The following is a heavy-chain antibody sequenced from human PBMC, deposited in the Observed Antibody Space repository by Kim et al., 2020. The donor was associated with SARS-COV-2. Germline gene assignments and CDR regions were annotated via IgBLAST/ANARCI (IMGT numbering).Heavy chain of an antibody. CDR3: AIMRIKMVRGVIRGDY. D-gene: IGHD3-10*01. CDR2: INTNTGIP. Sequence: ASVKVSCKASGYTFTRYAMNWVRQAPGQGLEWMGWINTNTGIPTYAQGFTGRFVFSLDTSASTAYLQISSLKAEDTAVYYCAIMRIKMVRGVIRGDYWGQGALVTVSS. CDR1: GYTFTRYA. J-gene: IGHJ4*02. V-gene: IGHV7-4-1*02.